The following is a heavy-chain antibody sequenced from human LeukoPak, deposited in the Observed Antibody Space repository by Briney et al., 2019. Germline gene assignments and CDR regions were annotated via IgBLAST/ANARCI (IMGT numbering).Heavy chain of an antibody. D-gene: IGHD1-26*01. CDR3: AREWVSGCYYGMDV. CDR2: INPSGGST. V-gene: IGHV1-46*01. CDR1: GYTLTSYY. Sequence: ASVKVSCKVSGYTLTSYYMHWVRQAPGQGLEWMGIINPSGGSTSSAQKFQGRVTMTRDTSTSTVYMELSSLRSEDTAVYYCAREWVSGCYYGMDVWGQGTTVTVSS. J-gene: IGHJ6*02.